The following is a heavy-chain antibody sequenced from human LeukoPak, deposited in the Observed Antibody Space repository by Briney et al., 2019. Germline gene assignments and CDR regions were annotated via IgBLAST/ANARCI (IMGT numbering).Heavy chain of an antibody. CDR3: ANDGHCPGALCPTQIAVAGYNDN. Sequence: GGSLRLSCAASGFTFSIYTMNWVRQAPGKGLEWVSIINYNGDNKYYADSVQGRFTISRDNSKNTVYLQMNSLRAEDTAIYCCANDGHCPGALCPTQIAVAGYNDNWGQGTLVTVSS. D-gene: IGHD6-19*01. CDR1: GFTFSIYT. J-gene: IGHJ4*02. CDR2: INYNGDNK. V-gene: IGHV3-23*01.